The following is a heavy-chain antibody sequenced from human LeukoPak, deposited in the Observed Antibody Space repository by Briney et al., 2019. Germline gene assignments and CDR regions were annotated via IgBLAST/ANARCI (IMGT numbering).Heavy chain of an antibody. J-gene: IGHJ4*02. Sequence: ASVKVSCKASGYTFSSYGISWVRQAPGQGLEWMGWISAYNGNTNSAQKLQGRVTMTTDTTTSTAYMELSSLRSEDTAVNYCARGEMATFDYWGQGTLVTVSS. V-gene: IGHV1-18*01. CDR2: ISAYNGNT. CDR3: ARGEMATFDY. D-gene: IGHD5-24*01. CDR1: GYTFSSYG.